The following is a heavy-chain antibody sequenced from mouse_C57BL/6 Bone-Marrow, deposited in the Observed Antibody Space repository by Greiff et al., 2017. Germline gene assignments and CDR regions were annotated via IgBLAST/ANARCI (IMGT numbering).Heavy chain of an antibody. CDR2: IDPSDGDT. V-gene: IGHV1-50*01. J-gene: IGHJ2*01. D-gene: IGHD1-1*01. CDR3: ARGSPVVAEDDY. Sequence: QVQLQQPGAELVKPGASVKLSCKASGYTFTGYWMQWVKQRPVQGLEWMGEIDPSDGDTNYNQKFKGKATLTVDTSSSTAYMALSSLTSEDSAVYYCARGSPVVAEDDYWGQGTPLTVSS. CDR1: GYTFTGYW.